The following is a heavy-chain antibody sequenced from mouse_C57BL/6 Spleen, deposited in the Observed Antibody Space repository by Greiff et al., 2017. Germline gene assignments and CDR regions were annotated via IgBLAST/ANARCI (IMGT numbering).Heavy chain of an antibody. CDR1: GYAFSSYW. D-gene: IGHD1-1*01. CDR2: IYPGDGDT. V-gene: IGHV1-80*01. CDR3: ARRDYGSSPFDY. Sequence: VQLQESGAELVKPGASVKISCKASGYAFSSYWMNWVKQRPGKGLEWIGQIYPGDGDTNYNGKFKGKATLTADKSSSTAYMQLSSLTSEDSAVYFCARRDYGSSPFDYWGQGTTLTVSS. J-gene: IGHJ2*01.